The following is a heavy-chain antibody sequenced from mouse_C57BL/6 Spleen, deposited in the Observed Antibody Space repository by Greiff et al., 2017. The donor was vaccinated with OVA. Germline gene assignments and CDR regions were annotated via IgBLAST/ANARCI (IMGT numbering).Heavy chain of an antibody. CDR1: GYSITSGYY. D-gene: IGHD2-4*01. CDR2: ISYDGSN. CDR3: AREENYDYDMDY. V-gene: IGHV3-6*01. J-gene: IGHJ4*01. Sequence: EVHLVESGPGLVKPSQSLSLTCSVTGYSITSGYYWNWIRQFPGNKLEWMGYISYDGSNNYNPSLKNRISITRDTSKNQFFLKLNSVTTEDTATYYCAREENYDYDMDYWGQGTSVTVSS.